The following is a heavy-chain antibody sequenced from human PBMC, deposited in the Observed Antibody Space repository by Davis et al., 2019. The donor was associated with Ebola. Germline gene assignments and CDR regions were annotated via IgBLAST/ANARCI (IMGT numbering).Heavy chain of an antibody. V-gene: IGHV3-48*02. CDR3: AIISHAFDI. CDR1: GFTLSNHI. D-gene: IGHD3-16*02. Sequence: GESLKISCAASGFTLSNHIMTWVRQAPGKGLECLSYITTSSSAIYYTDSVKGRFTISRDNANNLLYLQMNSLRDEDTAVYYCAIISHAFDIWGQGTMVTVSS. J-gene: IGHJ3*02. CDR2: ITTSSSAI.